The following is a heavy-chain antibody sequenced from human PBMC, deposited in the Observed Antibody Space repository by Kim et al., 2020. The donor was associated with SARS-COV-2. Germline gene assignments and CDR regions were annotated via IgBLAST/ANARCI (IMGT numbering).Heavy chain of an antibody. CDR1: GFTFRNYG. D-gene: IGHD3-10*01. Sequence: LSLTCAASGFTFRNYGMHWVRQAPGKGLEWVAVISYDGSNKYYADSVKGRFTISRDNSKNTLYLQMNSLRAEDTAVYYCAKRELSYYYGSGTYPGAFDIWGQGTMVTVSS. V-gene: IGHV3-30*18. J-gene: IGHJ3*02. CDR3: AKRELSYYYGSGTYPGAFDI. CDR2: ISYDGSNK.